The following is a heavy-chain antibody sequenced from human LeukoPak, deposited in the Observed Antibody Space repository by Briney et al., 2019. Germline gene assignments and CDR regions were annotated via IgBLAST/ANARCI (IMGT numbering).Heavy chain of an antibody. CDR1: GYTFTSYG. V-gene: IGHV1-2*02. J-gene: IGHJ4*02. CDR3: AKGEGGDGYNWRDY. D-gene: IGHD5-24*01. Sequence: ASVKVSCKASGYTFTSYGISWVRQAPGQGLEWMGWINPNSGGSNYAQKFQGRVTMTRDTSISTTYMELNRLTSDDTAVYYCAKGEGGDGYNWRDYWGQGTLVTVSS. CDR2: INPNSGGS.